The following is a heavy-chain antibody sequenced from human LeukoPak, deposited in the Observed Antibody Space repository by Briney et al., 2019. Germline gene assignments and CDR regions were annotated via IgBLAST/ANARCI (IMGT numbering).Heavy chain of an antibody. D-gene: IGHD3-22*01. CDR1: GFTLSNYW. J-gene: IGHJ4*02. Sequence: GGSLRLSCAASGFTLSNYWMSWVRQAPGKGLEWVASIKQDGGEIHYVDSVKGRFIISRDNAKNSLYLEMNSLRAEDTAVYYCARDIGDSSGYYGSYFDYWGQGTLVTVSS. CDR3: ARDIGDSSGYYGSYFDY. V-gene: IGHV3-7*01. CDR2: IKQDGGEI.